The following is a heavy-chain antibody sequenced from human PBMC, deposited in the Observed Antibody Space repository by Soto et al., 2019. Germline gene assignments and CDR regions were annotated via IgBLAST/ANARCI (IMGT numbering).Heavy chain of an antibody. CDR2: ISPYKGNT. CDR3: ARDVDGSGSYYTNE. V-gene: IGHV1-18*01. D-gene: IGHD3-10*01. CDR1: GYTFSSIG. J-gene: IGHJ4*02. Sequence: ASVKVSCTTSGYTFSSIGITWVRQAPGQGLEWMGWISPYKGNTYYAQRLQGRVTMSTDTSTSTAYMELRSLRSDDTAVYFCARDVDGSGSYYTNEWGQGNLVTVSS.